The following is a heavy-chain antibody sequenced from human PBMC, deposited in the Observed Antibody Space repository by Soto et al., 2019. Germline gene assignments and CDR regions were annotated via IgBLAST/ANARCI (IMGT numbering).Heavy chain of an antibody. J-gene: IGHJ3*02. V-gene: IGHV1-18*01. CDR1: GYTFASYG. D-gene: IGHD3-10*01. CDR3: ARDLAVRRGAFDI. CDR2: ISAYNGNT. Sequence: ASVEVSCKASGYTFASYGISWVRQAPGQGLEWMGWISAYNGNTNYAQKLQGRATMTTDTSTSTAYMELRSLRSDDTAVYYCARDLAVRRGAFDIWGQGTMVTVSS.